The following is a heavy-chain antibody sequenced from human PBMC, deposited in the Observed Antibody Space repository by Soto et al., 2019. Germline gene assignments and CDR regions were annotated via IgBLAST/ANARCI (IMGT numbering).Heavy chain of an antibody. CDR3: VREGRGSFDF. CDR2: IGGRGNSA. V-gene: IGHV3-23*01. J-gene: IGHJ3*01. CDR1: GFIFTNYA. D-gene: IGHD5-12*01. Sequence: PGGSLRLSCAASGFIFTNYAMNWVRQAPGKGLEWVSVIGGRGNSAYYADSVQGRFTISRDNSKNTLSLQMSSLTADDTAIYYCVREGRGSFDFWCRGTMDNVSS.